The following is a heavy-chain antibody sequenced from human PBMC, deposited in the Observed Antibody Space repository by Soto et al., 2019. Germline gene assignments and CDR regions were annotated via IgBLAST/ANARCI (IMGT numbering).Heavy chain of an antibody. Sequence: ASVKVSCKASGYTFTSYGISWVRQAPGQGLEWMGWISAYNGNTNYAQKLQGRVTMTTDTSTSTAYMELRSLRSDDTAVYYCARVHLIAAAGYNWFDLWGQGTPVTVSS. CDR3: ARVHLIAAAGYNWFDL. CDR1: GYTFTSYG. CDR2: ISAYNGNT. V-gene: IGHV1-18*01. J-gene: IGHJ5*02. D-gene: IGHD6-13*01.